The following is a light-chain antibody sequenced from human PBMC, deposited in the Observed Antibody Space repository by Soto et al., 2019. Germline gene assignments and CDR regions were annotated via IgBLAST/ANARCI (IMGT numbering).Light chain of an antibody. CDR2: GIS. Sequence: ESVLTQSPGTLSLSPGGRATLSCRASQSVTNRYFAWYQQKPGQAPRLLIYGISSRATGIPDRFSASGSGTDFTLTISRLEPEDFVVYYCQQYSSLPHTFGQGTQLEVK. CDR3: QQYSSLPHT. J-gene: IGKJ2*01. CDR1: QSVTNRY. V-gene: IGKV3-20*01.